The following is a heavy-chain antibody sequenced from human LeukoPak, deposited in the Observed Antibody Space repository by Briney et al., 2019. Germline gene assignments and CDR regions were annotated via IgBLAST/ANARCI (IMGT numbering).Heavy chain of an antibody. D-gene: IGHD2-2*01. CDR1: GFTFDDYG. J-gene: IGHJ3*02. Sequence: GGSLRLSCAASGFTFDDYGMSWVRQAPGKGLEWVAVISYDGSNKYYADSVKGRFTISRDNSKNTLYLQMNSLRAEDTAVYYCAKELSGSSGTNGAFDIWGQGTMVTVSS. CDR3: AKELSGSSGTNGAFDI. CDR2: ISYDGSNK. V-gene: IGHV3-30*18.